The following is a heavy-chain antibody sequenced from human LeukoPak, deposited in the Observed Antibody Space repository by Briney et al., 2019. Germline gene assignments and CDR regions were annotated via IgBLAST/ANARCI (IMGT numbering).Heavy chain of an antibody. Sequence: PGGSLRLSCAASGFTVDDTYMSWVRQAPGKDLEWVSVVYSGGRTFYADSVKGRFTTSRDSSKNTVYLQMNSLGVDDTAVYYCAKQASAGLDYWGQGTLVTVSS. D-gene: IGHD6-13*01. CDR2: VYSGGRT. J-gene: IGHJ4*02. V-gene: IGHV3-66*02. CDR3: AKQASAGLDY. CDR1: GFTVDDTY.